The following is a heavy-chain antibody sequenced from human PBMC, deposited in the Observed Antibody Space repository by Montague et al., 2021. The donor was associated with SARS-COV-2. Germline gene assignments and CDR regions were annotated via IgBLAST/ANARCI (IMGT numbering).Heavy chain of an antibody. V-gene: IGHV4-34*01. CDR2: INQSGTT. CDR3: ARGRKSRVSVVRGVLTSPYFEF. CDR1: GGSLINYY. D-gene: IGHD3-10*01. J-gene: IGHJ4*02. Sequence: SETLSLTCGVYGGSLINYYWSWIRQTPGRGLEWIGEINQSGTTXXXPSXXXRVTISVDASKNQFSLRVTSVTGADRAAYYCARGRKSRVSVVRGVLTSPYFEFWGQGIPVVVSS.